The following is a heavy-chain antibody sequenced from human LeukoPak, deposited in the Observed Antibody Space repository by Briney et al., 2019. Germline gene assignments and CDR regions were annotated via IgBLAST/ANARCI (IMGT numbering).Heavy chain of an antibody. CDR2: INNDGSGT. J-gene: IGHJ4*02. CDR3: ARDALSYSNPSIFDY. Sequence: PGRSLRLSCAASGFTFSSYWMHWVRQAPGKGPVWVSRINNDGSGTTYADSVKGRFTISRDNSKNTLYLQMNSLRAEDTAVYYCARDALSYSNPSIFDYWGQGTLVTVSS. D-gene: IGHD4-11*01. CDR1: GFTFSSYW. V-gene: IGHV3-74*01.